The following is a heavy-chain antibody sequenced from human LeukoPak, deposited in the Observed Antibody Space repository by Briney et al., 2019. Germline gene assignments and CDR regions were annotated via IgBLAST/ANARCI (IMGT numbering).Heavy chain of an antibody. CDR1: GGSISSSNW. Sequence: SETLSLTCVVSGGSISSSNWWSWVRQPPGKGLEWIGEIYHSGSTVDNPSLKSRVTISIDESKNQFSLKLNSVTAADTAVYYCARDRAFHYWGQGTLVTVSS. V-gene: IGHV4-4*02. CDR3: ARDRAFHY. J-gene: IGHJ4*02. CDR2: IYHSGST.